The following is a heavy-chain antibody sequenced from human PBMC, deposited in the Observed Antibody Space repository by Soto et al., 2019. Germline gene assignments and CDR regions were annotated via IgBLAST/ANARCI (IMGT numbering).Heavy chain of an antibody. CDR2: IDPSDSYT. CDR1: GYSFTSYW. CDR3: ASPSGAYYDILTGYYSRGSEGGYYYGMDV. Sequence: PGESLKISCKGSGYSFTSYWISWGRQMPGEGLEWVGRIDPSDSYTNYSPSFQGHVTISADKSISTAYLQWSSLKASDTAMYYCASPSGAYYDILTGYYSRGSEGGYYYGMDVWGQGTTVTVSS. D-gene: IGHD3-9*01. V-gene: IGHV5-10-1*01. J-gene: IGHJ6*02.